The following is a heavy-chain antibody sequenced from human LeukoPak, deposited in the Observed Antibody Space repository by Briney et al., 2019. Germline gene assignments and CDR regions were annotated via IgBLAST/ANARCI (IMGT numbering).Heavy chain of an antibody. Sequence: PSETLSLTCTVAGASLTSTASYWGWIRQPPGKDLEYIGSLYYSGKTSYNPSLKSRVTISLDTSKNQFSLKLNSVTAADTAVYYCARHFRDRWAYFDYWGQGTLVTVSS. J-gene: IGHJ4*02. V-gene: IGHV4-39*01. CDR3: ARHFRDRWAYFDY. CDR2: LYYSGKT. CDR1: GASLTSTASY. D-gene: IGHD1-26*01.